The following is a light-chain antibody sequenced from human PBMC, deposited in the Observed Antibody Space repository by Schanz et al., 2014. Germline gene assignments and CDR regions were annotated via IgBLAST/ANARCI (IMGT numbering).Light chain of an antibody. CDR1: QSMSRN. CDR3: QQYSRWPL. CDR2: GAS. J-gene: IGKJ3*01. V-gene: IGKV3-15*01. Sequence: EIVMTQSPATLSVSPGERATLSCRASQSMSRNYLAWYQQKPGQAPRLLIYGASTRATGIPARFSGSGSGTEFSLTISSLQSEDFAVYYCQQYSRWPLFGPGTAVDIK.